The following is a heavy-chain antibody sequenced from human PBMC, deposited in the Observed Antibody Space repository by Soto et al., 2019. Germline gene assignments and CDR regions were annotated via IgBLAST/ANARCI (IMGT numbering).Heavy chain of an antibody. CDR3: ARGVAAAGVDFDY. J-gene: IGHJ4*02. CDR2: IYYSGST. CDR1: GGSISSYY. V-gene: IGHV4-59*01. Sequence: PSETLSLTCTVSGGSISSYYWSWIGQPPGKGLEWIGYIYYSGSTNYNPSLKSRVTISVDTSKNQFSLKLSSVTAADTAGYYCARGVAAAGVDFDYWGQGTLVTDSS. D-gene: IGHD6-13*01.